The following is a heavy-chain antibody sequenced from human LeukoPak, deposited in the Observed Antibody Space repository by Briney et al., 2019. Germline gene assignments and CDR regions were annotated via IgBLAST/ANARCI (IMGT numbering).Heavy chain of an antibody. CDR3: ASPRDGYPSY. J-gene: IGHJ4*02. Sequence: PSETLSLTCTVSGGSISSYYWSWIRQPPGKGLEWIGYIYYSGSTNYNPSLKSRVTISVDTSKNQFSLKLSSVTAADTAVYYCASPRDGYPSYWGQGTLVTVSS. V-gene: IGHV4-59*01. CDR1: GGSISSYY. D-gene: IGHD5-24*01. CDR2: IYYSGST.